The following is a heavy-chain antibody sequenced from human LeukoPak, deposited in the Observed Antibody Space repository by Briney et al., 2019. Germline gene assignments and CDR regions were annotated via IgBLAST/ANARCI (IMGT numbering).Heavy chain of an antibody. CDR3: AKSGYELIDY. Sequence: SGGSLRLSCAASGFTFSSYGMHWVRQAPGKGLEWVAVISYDGSNKYYADSVKGRFTISRDNSKNTLYLQMNSLRAEDTAVYYCAKSGYELIDYWGQGTLVTVSS. J-gene: IGHJ4*02. CDR1: GFTFSSYG. V-gene: IGHV3-30*18. D-gene: IGHD5-12*01. CDR2: ISYDGSNK.